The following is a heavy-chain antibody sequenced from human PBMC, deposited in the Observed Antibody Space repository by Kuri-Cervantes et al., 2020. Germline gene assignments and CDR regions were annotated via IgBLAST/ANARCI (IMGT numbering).Heavy chain of an antibody. D-gene: IGHD4-17*01. V-gene: IGHV3-66*02. J-gene: IGHJ5*02. CDR1: GFTVSRNY. CDR2: IYSGGST. Sequence: LSLICAASGFTVSRNYMCWVRQAPGKGLEWVSVIYSGGSTYYADSVKGRFTISRDNSKNTLYLQMNSLRAEDTAVYYCAKDNLYLVTNFPRTTVTTRWFDPWGQGTLVTVSS. CDR3: AKDNLYLVTNFPRTTVTTRWFDP.